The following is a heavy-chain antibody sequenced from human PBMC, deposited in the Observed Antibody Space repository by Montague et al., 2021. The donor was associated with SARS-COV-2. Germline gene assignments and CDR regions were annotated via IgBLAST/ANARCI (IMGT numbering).Heavy chain of an antibody. D-gene: IGHD3-3*01. V-gene: IGHV2-5*01. CDR2: IYWNDDE. CDR1: GFSLATSGVA. CDR3: GHFLHRGSPNWYFDY. Sequence: PALVKPTQTLTLTCTFSGFSLATSGVAVGWIRQPPGKALEWLAVIYWNDDERYSPSLKSRLTIRKGTSKNQVVLTMTNMDPVDTATYFCGHFLHRGSPNWYFDYWGRGTLVTVSS. J-gene: IGHJ2*01.